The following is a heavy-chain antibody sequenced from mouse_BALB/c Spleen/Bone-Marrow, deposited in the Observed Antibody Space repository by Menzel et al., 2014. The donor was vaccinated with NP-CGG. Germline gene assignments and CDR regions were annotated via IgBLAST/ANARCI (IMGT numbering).Heavy chain of an antibody. CDR1: GYTFTSYV. D-gene: IGHD2-3*01. CDR3: AREDGYYGMDY. CDR2: INPYNDGT. V-gene: IGHV1-14*01. Sequence: EVQLQQSGPELVKPGASVKMSCKASGYTFTSYVLHWVKQKPGQGLEWIGYINPYNDGTKSNEKFKGKATLTSDKSSSTAYMELSSLTSEDSAVYHCAREDGYYGMDYWGQGTSVTVSS. J-gene: IGHJ4*01.